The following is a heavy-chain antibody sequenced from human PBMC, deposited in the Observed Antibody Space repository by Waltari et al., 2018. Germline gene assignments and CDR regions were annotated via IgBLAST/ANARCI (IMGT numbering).Heavy chain of an antibody. CDR1: GYSISSGYY. J-gene: IGHJ3*02. CDR3: ARGGCSSTSCYLDAFDI. D-gene: IGHD2-2*01. V-gene: IGHV4-38-2*02. CDR2: IYHSGST. Sequence: QVQLQESGLGLVKPSETLSLTCTVSGYSISSGYYWGWIRQPPGKGLEWIGSIYHSGSTYYNPSLKSRVTISVDTSKNQFSLKLSSVTAADTAVYYCARGGCSSTSCYLDAFDIWGQGTMVTVSS.